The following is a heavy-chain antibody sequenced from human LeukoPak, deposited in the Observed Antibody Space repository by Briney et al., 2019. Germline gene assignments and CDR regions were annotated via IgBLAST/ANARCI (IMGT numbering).Heavy chain of an antibody. CDR3: AREVDIVVVPAAINAFDI. CDR1: GFTFSSYS. V-gene: IGHV3-21*01. Sequence: PGGSLRLSCAASGFTFSSYSMNWVRQAPGKGLEWVSSISSSSSYIYYADSVKGRFTISRDNAKNSLYLQMNSLRAEDTAVYYCAREVDIVVVPAAINAFDIWGQGTMVTVSS. J-gene: IGHJ3*02. D-gene: IGHD2-2*03. CDR2: ISSSSSYI.